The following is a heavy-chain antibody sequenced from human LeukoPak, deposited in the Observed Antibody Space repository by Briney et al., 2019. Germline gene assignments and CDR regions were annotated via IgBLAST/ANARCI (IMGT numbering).Heavy chain of an antibody. V-gene: IGHV1-2*02. J-gene: IGHJ6*03. CDR2: INPKSGGT. Sequence: ASVKVSCKASGYTFTGYYMHWVRQAPGQGLEWMGWINPKSGGTNYAQKFQGRVTMTRDTSISTAYMELSRLRSDDTAVYYCARGWSGSYYSHYYYYMDVWGKGTTVTVSS. CDR1: GYTFTGYY. D-gene: IGHD1-26*01. CDR3: ARGWSGSYYSHYYYYMDV.